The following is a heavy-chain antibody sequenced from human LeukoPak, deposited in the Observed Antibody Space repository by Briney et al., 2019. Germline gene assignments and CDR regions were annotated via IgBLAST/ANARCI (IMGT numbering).Heavy chain of an antibody. Sequence: GGSLRLSCAASGFSFSSYWMSWVRQAPGKGLEWVADINEDGSKIYSLDSVKGRFTISRDNAKNSLSLQLNTLRAEDTAVYYCARWSHVSGRWFLDNWGRGTLVSVSS. CDR1: GFSFSSYW. J-gene: IGHJ4*02. CDR2: INEDGSKI. V-gene: IGHV3-7*05. D-gene: IGHD3-10*01. CDR3: ARWSHVSGRWFLDN.